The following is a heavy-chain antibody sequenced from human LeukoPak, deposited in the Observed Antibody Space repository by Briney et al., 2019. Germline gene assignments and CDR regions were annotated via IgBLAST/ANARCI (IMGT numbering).Heavy chain of an antibody. J-gene: IGHJ3*02. CDR1: GYTFTTYD. D-gene: IGHD7-27*01. V-gene: IGHV1-8*01. CDR2: LNPNSGDT. CDR3: ARVLAGGAFDI. Sequence: ASVKVSCKASGYTFTTYDINWVRQATGQGLEWLGYLNPNSGDTGYAQKFQGSVTMTRSTSISTAYMELSSLRSEDTAMYYCARVLAGGAFDIWGQGTMVTVSS.